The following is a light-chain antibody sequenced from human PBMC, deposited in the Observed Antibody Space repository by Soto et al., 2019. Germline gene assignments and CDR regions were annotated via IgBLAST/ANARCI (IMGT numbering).Light chain of an antibody. CDR2: DAS. Sequence: EIVLTQSPATLSLSPGERATLSCRASQSVSSYSAWYQQKPGQAPRLLIYDASNRATGIPARFSGSWSGTDFTLTISSLEPEDFAVYYCQQRSNWPLTFGGGTKVEIK. CDR3: QQRSNWPLT. J-gene: IGKJ4*01. V-gene: IGKV3-11*01. CDR1: QSVSSY.